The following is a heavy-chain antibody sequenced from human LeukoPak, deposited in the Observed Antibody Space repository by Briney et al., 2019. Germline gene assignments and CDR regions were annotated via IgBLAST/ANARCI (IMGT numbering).Heavy chain of an antibody. J-gene: IGHJ4*02. V-gene: IGHV3-30-3*01. CDR1: GFTFSSYA. D-gene: IGHD4-23*01. CDR3: AKDPAFYTTVEVPYFDY. Sequence: GGSLRLSCAASGFTFSSYAMHWVRQAPGKGLEWVAVISYDGSNKYYADSVKGRFTISRDNSKNTLYLQMNSLRAEDTAVYYCAKDPAFYTTVEVPYFDYWGQGTLVTVSS. CDR2: ISYDGSNK.